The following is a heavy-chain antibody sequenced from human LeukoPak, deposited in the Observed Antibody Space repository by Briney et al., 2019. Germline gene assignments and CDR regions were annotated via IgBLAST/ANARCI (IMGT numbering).Heavy chain of an antibody. V-gene: IGHV1-18*01. CDR3: ARGPTLRIDCSGGSCYGPWVAGVDY. D-gene: IGHD2-15*01. CDR2: ISAYSGNT. J-gene: IGHJ4*02. Sequence: GASVKVSCKASGYTFTSYGISWVRQAPGQGLEWMGWISAYSGNTNYAQKLQGRVTMTTDTSTSTAYMELRSLRSDDTAVYYCARGPTLRIDCSGGSCYGPWVAGVDYWGQGTLVTVSS. CDR1: GYTFTSYG.